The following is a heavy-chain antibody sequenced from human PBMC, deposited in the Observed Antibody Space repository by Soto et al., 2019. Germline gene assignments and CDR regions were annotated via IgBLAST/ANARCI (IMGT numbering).Heavy chain of an antibody. CDR3: ANLGIQWLVQDY. V-gene: IGHV3-23*01. Sequence: GGSLRLSCAASGFTFSSYAMSWVRQAPGKGLEWVSAISGSGGSTYYADSVKGRFTISRDNSKNTLYLQMNSLRAEDTAVYYCANLGIQWLVQDYWGQGTLVTVSS. CDR1: GFTFSSYA. CDR2: ISGSGGST. D-gene: IGHD6-19*01. J-gene: IGHJ4*02.